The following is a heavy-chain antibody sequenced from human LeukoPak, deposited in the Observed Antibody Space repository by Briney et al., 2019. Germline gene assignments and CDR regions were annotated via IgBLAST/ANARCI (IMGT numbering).Heavy chain of an antibody. D-gene: IGHD4-17*01. CDR3: ARRGDYADY. J-gene: IGHJ4*02. V-gene: IGHV3-74*01. CDR1: GFTFSSYW. Sequence: GGSLRLSCVASGFTFSSYWMHWVRQAPGKGLVWVSRIHSDGSTTNYADSVKGRFTISRDNATNTLYLQMNSLRAEDTAVYYCARRGDYADYWGQGTLVTLST. CDR2: IHSDGSTT.